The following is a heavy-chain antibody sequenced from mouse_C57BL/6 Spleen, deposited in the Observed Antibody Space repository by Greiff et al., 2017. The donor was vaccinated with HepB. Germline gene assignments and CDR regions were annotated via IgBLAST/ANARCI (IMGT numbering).Heavy chain of an antibody. CDR1: GFTFSSYG. V-gene: IGHV5-6*01. J-gene: IGHJ2*01. CDR2: ISSGGSYT. CDR3: ARHLRGSYFDY. Sequence: EVQVVESGGDLVKPGGSLKLSCAASGFTFSSYGMSWVRQTPDKRLEWVATISSGGSYTYYPDSVKGRFTISRDNAKNTLYLQMSSLKSEDTAMYYCARHLRGSYFDYWGQGTTLTISS. D-gene: IGHD1-1*01.